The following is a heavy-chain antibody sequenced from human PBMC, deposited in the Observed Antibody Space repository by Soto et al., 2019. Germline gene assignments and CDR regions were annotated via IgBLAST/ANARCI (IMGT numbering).Heavy chain of an antibody. J-gene: IGHJ4*02. Sequence: PGEALKISCQGSGFTFTRYWIAWVRQMAGKGREWMGISYPGDSDSSYSPSFQGQVTISADKSINTAYLHWSSLKASDTAIYYCAKHEGYCSTTTCSNFDYWGQGTLVTVSS. CDR1: GFTFTRYW. V-gene: IGHV5-51*01. CDR3: AKHEGYCSTTTCSNFDY. D-gene: IGHD2-2*01. CDR2: SYPGDSDS.